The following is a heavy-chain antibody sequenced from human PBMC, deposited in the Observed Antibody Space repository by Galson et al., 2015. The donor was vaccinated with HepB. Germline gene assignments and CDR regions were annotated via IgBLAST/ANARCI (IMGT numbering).Heavy chain of an antibody. J-gene: IGHJ2*01. CDR2: IYYSGST. D-gene: IGHD5-12*01. CDR1: GGSISSSSYY. V-gene: IGHV4-39*01. CDR3: ARHIISGYDYDWYFDL. Sequence: ETLSLTCTVSGGSISSSSYYWGWIRQPPGKGLEWIGSIYYSGSTYYNPSLKSRVTISVDTSKNQFSLKLSSVTAADTTVYYCARHIISGYDYDWYFDLWGRGTLVTVSS.